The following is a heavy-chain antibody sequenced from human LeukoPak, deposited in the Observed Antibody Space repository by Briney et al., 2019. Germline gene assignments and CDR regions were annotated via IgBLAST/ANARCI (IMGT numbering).Heavy chain of an antibody. CDR1: GFTFGDYA. CDR3: ARDQTYYEYWSGCSDY. Sequence: GGSLRLSCTAPGFTFGDYALSWFRQAPGKGLEWGGFIRSKAYGGTTEYAASVKGRFTISRDDSKSIAYLQMNSLRTEDTAVYYCARDQTYYEYWSGCSDYWGQGTLVTVSS. V-gene: IGHV3-49*03. CDR2: IRSKAYGGTT. J-gene: IGHJ4*02. D-gene: IGHD3-3*01.